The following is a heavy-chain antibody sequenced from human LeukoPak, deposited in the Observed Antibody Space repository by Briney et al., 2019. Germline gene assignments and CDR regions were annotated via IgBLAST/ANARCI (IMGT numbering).Heavy chain of an antibody. Sequence: SVKVSCKASGGTVSSYAISWVRQAPGQGLEWMGGIIPIVGTAKYAQKFQGRVTITADESTSTAYMELRSLRSEDTAVYYCARATVTTFNWFDPWGQGTVVTVSS. J-gene: IGHJ5*02. CDR2: IIPIVGTA. V-gene: IGHV1-69*13. CDR3: ARATVTTFNWFDP. CDR1: GGTVSSYA. D-gene: IGHD4-17*01.